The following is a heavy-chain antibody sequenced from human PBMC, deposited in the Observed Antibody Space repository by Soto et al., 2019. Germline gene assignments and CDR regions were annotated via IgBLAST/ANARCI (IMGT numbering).Heavy chain of an antibody. Sequence: QEQLVQSGAEVKKPGASVMVSCKAPGYTFTSYYMHWVRQAPGQGLEWMGLINPSDDRTNYAQMFQGRVTMTRDTSTTTLYMELCSMRSDDTDVYYCAREGGDYGSGTYWGRAFDVWGQGTMVTVSS. CDR1: GYTFTSYY. CDR2: INPSDDRT. V-gene: IGHV1-46*01. D-gene: IGHD3-10*01. CDR3: AREGGDYGSGTYWGRAFDV. J-gene: IGHJ3*01.